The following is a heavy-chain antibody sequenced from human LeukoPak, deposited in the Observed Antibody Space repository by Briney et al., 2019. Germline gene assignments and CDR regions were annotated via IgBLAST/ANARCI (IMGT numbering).Heavy chain of an antibody. J-gene: IGHJ3*02. CDR2: ISTYNGNT. CDR3: ARHRRHRVYYDSSGYYHDGFDI. D-gene: IGHD3-22*01. Sequence: ASVKVSCKTSGYTFTNFGINWVRQAPGQGLEWMGWISTYNGNTNYAQKLQGRVTMTTDTSTSTAYVELRSLRSDDTAVYYCARHRRHRVYYDSSGYYHDGFDIWGQGTMVTVSS. V-gene: IGHV1-18*01. CDR1: GYTFTNFG.